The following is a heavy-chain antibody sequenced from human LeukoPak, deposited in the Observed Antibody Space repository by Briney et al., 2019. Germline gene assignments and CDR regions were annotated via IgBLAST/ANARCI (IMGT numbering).Heavy chain of an antibody. CDR1: GGSLNSGAYY. Sequence: PSQTLSLTCSVFGGSLNSGAYYWSWVRQHPGKGLEWIGYISYSGSTYYNPSLKSRVSISGDTSKNQFSLTVCSVTAADTAVYYCARMPRGIVVVTPYYFDYWGQGTLVTVSS. CDR2: ISYSGST. J-gene: IGHJ4*02. D-gene: IGHD2-21*02. CDR3: ARMPRGIVVVTPYYFDY. V-gene: IGHV4-31*03.